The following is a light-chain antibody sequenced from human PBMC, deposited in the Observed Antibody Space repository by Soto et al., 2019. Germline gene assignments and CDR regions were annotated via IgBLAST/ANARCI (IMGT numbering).Light chain of an antibody. CDR1: QSFRGL. CDR3: QKRHMWPIT. CDR2: DEY. Sequence: EIVMIQTPVTMTLSPGESATLSCRASQSFRGLLAWYQQKPGQAPRFLIYDEYNRATGIPHRFSGSGSGTDFNLTISSLEPEDSAVYYCQKRHMWPITCGQGTRLEIK. J-gene: IGKJ5*01. V-gene: IGKV3-11*01.